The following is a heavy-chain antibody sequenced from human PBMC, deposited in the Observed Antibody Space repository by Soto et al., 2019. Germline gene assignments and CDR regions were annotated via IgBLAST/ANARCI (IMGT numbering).Heavy chain of an antibody. CDR1: GFSFDDYT. D-gene: IGHD3-10*01. CDR3: ARVMKGPMIREYYFDY. J-gene: IGHJ4*02. CDR2: ISWNSGNK. V-gene: IGHV3-9*01. Sequence: GGSLRLSCAASGFSFDDYTMHWVRQAPGKGLEWVSGISWNSGNKGYADSVRGRFSISRDNATNSLYLQTNSLRAEDTAVYYCARVMKGPMIREYYFDYWGLGTPVTFSS.